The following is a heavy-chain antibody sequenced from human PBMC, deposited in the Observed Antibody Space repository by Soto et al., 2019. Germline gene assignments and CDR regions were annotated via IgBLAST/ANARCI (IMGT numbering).Heavy chain of an antibody. CDR2: ISHSVST. CDR1: GGSISSGGYS. J-gene: IGHJ4*02. V-gene: IGHV4-30-2*01. CDR3: ARVPDY. Sequence: QLQLLESGSGLVKPSQTLSLTCAVSGGSISSGGYSWGWIRQPPGKGLEWIGYISHSVSTYYNPSLKSHVTISVDRSKNQFSLRLSSVTAADTAVYYCARVPDYWGQGTLVTVSS.